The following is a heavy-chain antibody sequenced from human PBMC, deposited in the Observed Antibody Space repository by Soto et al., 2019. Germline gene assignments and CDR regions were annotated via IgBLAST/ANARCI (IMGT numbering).Heavy chain of an antibody. CDR3: ARAVSGIAVAGTPTGG. CDR1: GGTFSSYA. D-gene: IGHD6-19*01. J-gene: IGHJ4*02. Sequence: AASVKVCCKDSGGTFSSYAISWVRQAPGQGLEWMGGIIPIFGTANYAQKFQGRVTITADESTSTAYMELSSLRSEDTAVYYCARAVSGIAVAGTPTGGWGQGTLVTVSS. CDR2: IIPIFGTA. V-gene: IGHV1-69*13.